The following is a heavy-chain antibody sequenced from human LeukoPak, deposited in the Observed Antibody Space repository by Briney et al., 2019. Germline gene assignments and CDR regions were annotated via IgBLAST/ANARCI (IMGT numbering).Heavy chain of an antibody. CDR3: ARGLTAGPTYYYGSGSYWDY. D-gene: IGHD3-10*01. CDR1: GLTFSSYG. V-gene: IGHV3-33*01. J-gene: IGHJ4*02. Sequence: GRSLRLSCAASGLTFSSYGMHWVRQAPGKGLEWVAVIWYDGSNKYYADSVKGRFTISRDNSKNTLYLQMNSLRAEDTAVYYCARGLTAGPTYYYGSGSYWDYWGQGTLVTVSS. CDR2: IWYDGSNK.